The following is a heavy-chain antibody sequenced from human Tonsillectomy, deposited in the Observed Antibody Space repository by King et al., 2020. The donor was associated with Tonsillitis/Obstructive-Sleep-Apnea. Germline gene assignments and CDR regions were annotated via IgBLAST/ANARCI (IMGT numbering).Heavy chain of an antibody. CDR1: GGSFSGYY. D-gene: IGHD3/OR15-3a*01. CDR3: ARCWTTSAGHNYYYYMDV. J-gene: IGHJ6*03. Sequence: VQLQQWGAGLLKPSETLSLTCAVYGGSFSGYYWSWIRQPPGKGLEWIGEINHSGSTNYNPSLKSRVTISVDTSKNPFSLKLSSVTAADTAVYYCARCWTTSAGHNYYYYMDVWGKGTTVTVSS. V-gene: IGHV4-34*01. CDR2: INHSGST.